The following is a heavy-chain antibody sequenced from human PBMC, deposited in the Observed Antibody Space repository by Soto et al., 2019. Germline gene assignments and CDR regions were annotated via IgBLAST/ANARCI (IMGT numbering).Heavy chain of an antibody. CDR3: ARRFGSSVGYDFWSGYVPDYYYYYYMDV. D-gene: IGHD3-3*01. CDR1: GGSISGYY. V-gene: IGHV4-59*08. CDR2: IYYSGST. Sequence: SETLSLTCSVSGGSISGYYWSWIRQPPGKGLEWIGYIYYSGSTNYNPSLKSRVTISVDTSKNQFSLKLSSVTAADTAVYYCARRFGSSVGYDFWSGYVPDYYYYYYMDVWGKGTTVTVSS. J-gene: IGHJ6*03.